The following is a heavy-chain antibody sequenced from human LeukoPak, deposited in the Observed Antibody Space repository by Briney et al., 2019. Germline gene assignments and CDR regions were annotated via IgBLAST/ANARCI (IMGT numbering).Heavy chain of an antibody. CDR2: ITSSSDSI. J-gene: IGHJ4*02. Sequence: QPGGSLRLSCAAFGFTFSDYSMNWVRQAPGKGLEWVSWITSSSDSIYYADSVKGRFTISRDNARNSLYLQMNSLRDEDTAVYYCSSESRYWGQGTLVIVSS. CDR3: SSESRY. CDR1: GFTFSDYS. V-gene: IGHV3-48*02. D-gene: IGHD3-22*01.